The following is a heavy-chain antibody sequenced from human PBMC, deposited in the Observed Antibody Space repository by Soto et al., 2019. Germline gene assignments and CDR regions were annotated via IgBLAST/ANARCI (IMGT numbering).Heavy chain of an antibody. D-gene: IGHD3-22*01. CDR2: INAGNGNT. CDR3: ARGENYYDSSGYYYSFDY. V-gene: IGHV1-3*01. J-gene: IGHJ4*02. Sequence: ASVKVSCKASGYTFTSYAMHWVRQAPGQRLEWMGWINAGNGNTKYSQKFQGRVTITRDTSASTAYMELSSLRSEDTAVYYCARGENYYDSSGYYYSFDYWGQGTLVTVSS. CDR1: GYTFTSYA.